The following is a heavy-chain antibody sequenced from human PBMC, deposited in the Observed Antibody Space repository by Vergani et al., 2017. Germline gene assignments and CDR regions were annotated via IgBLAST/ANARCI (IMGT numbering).Heavy chain of an antibody. V-gene: IGHV3-43D*04. J-gene: IGHJ6*03. CDR3: ARAPGYSSGWYDYYYYMDV. CDR1: GFTFDDYA. CDR2: ISWDGGST. Sequence: EVQLVESGGVVVQPGGSLRLSCAASGFTFDDYAMHWVRQAPGKGLEWVSLISWDGGSTYYADSVKGRFTISRDNSKNSLYLQMNSRRAEDTALYYCARAPGYSSGWYDYYYYMDVWGKGTTVTVSS. D-gene: IGHD6-19*01.